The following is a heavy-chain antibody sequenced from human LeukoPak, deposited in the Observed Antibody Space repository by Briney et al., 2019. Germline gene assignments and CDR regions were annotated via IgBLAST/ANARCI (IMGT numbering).Heavy chain of an antibody. CDR3: ARDSFSGGFDY. J-gene: IGHJ4*02. Sequence: GGSLRLSCAASGFTFSRYWMSWVRQAPGKGLEWMANIKEDGSEKYYVDSVKGRFTISRDNAKNSLYLQMSSLRAEDTAVYYCARDSFSGGFDYWGQGTLVTASS. V-gene: IGHV3-7*01. CDR2: IKEDGSEK. D-gene: IGHD3-16*01. CDR1: GFTFSRYW.